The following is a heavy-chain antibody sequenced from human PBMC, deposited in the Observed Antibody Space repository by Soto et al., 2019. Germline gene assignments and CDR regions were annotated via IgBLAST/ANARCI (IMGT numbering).Heavy chain of an antibody. D-gene: IGHD2-2*01. CDR2: IYYSGSA. J-gene: IGHJ5*02. CDR3: AGIKYYQIVSDPDDRGSQWFDP. Sequence: SETLSLTCTVSGGSMRSDNYFWSWIRQPPGKGLEWIGYIYYSGSAYYNPSLERRITMSVDTSKKQFSLKLTSVTAADTAIYYCAGIKYYQIVSDPDDRGSQWFDPWGQGALVTVSS. CDR1: GGSMRSDNYF. V-gene: IGHV4-30-4*01.